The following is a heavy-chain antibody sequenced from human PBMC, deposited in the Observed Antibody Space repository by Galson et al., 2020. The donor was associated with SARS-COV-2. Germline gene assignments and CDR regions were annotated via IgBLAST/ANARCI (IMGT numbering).Heavy chain of an antibody. V-gene: IGHV4-34*01. J-gene: IGHJ6*02. Sequence: SETLSLTCAVSGGSFTGYYWTWIRQPPGKGLEWIGEINHSGITNSNPSLKSRVTISVDTSKNHFSLNLSSVTAADTATYYCARVPLGTNIHYYHDYEMDVWGQGTTVTVSS. D-gene: IGHD1-1*01. CDR2: INHSGIT. CDR1: GGSFTGYY. CDR3: ARVPLGTNIHYYHDYEMDV.